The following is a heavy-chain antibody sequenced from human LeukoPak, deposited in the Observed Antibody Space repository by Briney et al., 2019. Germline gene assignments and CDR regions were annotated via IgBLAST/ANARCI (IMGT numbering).Heavy chain of an antibody. Sequence: GGSLRLSCAASGFTFSSYSMSWVRQAPGKGLEWVALINSVSSHIYYADSVKGRFTISRDNSKNSLYLQMTSLRAEDTALYYCAKDTGTSGTSNYYYYGMDVCGQGTTVTVSS. CDR3: AKDTGTSGTSNYYYYGMDV. D-gene: IGHD2-8*01. CDR1: GFTFSSYS. J-gene: IGHJ6*02. V-gene: IGHV3-21*04. CDR2: INSVSSHI.